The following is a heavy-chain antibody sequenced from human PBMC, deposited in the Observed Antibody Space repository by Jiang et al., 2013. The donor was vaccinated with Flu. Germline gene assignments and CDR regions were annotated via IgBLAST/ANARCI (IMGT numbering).Heavy chain of an antibody. V-gene: IGHV4-59*01. J-gene: IGHJ4*02. CDR3: ARSLSNYYGSGSYAN. CDR2: T. Sequence: TNXNPPLKSRVTISVDTSKNQFSLKLSSVTAADTAVYYCARSLSNYYGSGSYANWGQGTLVTVSS. D-gene: IGHD3-10*01.